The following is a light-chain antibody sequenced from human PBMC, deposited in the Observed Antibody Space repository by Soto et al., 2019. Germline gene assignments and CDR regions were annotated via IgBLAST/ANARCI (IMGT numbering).Light chain of an antibody. CDR1: SSAVGGNNY. CDR2: DVS. V-gene: IGLV2-14*01. Sequence: QSALTQPASVSGSPGQSITISCTGTSSAVGGNNYVSWYQQHPGKAPKLMIYDVSNRPSGVSNRFSGSKSGNTASLTISGLQAEDEADYYCSSYTSSSTLNVVFGGGTKVTVL. CDR3: SSYTSSSTLNVV. J-gene: IGLJ2*01.